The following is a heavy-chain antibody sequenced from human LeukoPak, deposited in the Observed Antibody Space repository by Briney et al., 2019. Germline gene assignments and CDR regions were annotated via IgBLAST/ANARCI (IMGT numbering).Heavy chain of an antibody. V-gene: IGHV3-23*01. Sequence: GGSLRLSCAASGFTFSSYAMSWVRQAPGKGLEWVSAISGSGGSTYYADSVKGRFTISRDNSKNTLYLQMNSLGAEDTAVYYCAKSDYYYDSSGYPDGGQGTLVTVSS. CDR2: ISGSGGST. D-gene: IGHD3-22*01. J-gene: IGHJ4*02. CDR1: GFTFSSYA. CDR3: AKSDYYYDSSGYPD.